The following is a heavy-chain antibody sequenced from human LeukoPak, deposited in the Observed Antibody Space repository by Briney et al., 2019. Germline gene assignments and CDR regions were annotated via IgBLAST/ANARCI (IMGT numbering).Heavy chain of an antibody. CDR2: ISSSSSYI. CDR1: GFTFSSYS. CDR3: ARDPRQQAY. D-gene: IGHD6-13*01. J-gene: IGHJ4*02. V-gene: IGHV3-21*01. Sequence: GGSLRLSCAASGFTFSSYSMNWVRQAPGKGLEWVSSISSSSSYIYYADSVEGRFTISRDNAENSLYLQMNSLRAEDTAVYYCARDPRQQAYWGQGTLVTVSS.